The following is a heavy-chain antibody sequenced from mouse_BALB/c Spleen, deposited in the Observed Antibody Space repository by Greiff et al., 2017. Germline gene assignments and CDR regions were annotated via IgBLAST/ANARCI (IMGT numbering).Heavy chain of an antibody. Sequence: VQLKRSGAELVRSGASVKLSCTASGFNIKDYYMHWVKQRPEQGLEWIGWIDPENGDTEYAPKFQGKATMTADTSSNTAYLQLSSLTSEDTAVYYCNAAHSPLYYFDYWGQGTTLTVSS. J-gene: IGHJ2*01. D-gene: IGHD3-1*01. CDR1: GFNIKDYY. V-gene: IGHV14-4*02. CDR2: IDPENGDT. CDR3: NAAHSPLYYFDY.